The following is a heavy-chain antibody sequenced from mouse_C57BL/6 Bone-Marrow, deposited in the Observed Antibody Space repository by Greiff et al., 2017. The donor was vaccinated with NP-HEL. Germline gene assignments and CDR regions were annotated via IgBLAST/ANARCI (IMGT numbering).Heavy chain of an antibody. CDR2: IDPNSGGT. D-gene: IGHD3-2*01. CDR3: ASHSDRKDFDY. J-gene: IGHJ2*01. V-gene: IGHV1-72*01. CDR1: GYTFTSYW. Sequence: QVQLKQPGAELVKPGASVKLSCKASGYTFTSYWMHWVKQRPGRGLEWIGRIDPNSGGTKYNEKFKSKATLTVDKPSSTAYMQLSSLTSEDSAVYYCASHSDRKDFDYWGQGTTLTVSS.